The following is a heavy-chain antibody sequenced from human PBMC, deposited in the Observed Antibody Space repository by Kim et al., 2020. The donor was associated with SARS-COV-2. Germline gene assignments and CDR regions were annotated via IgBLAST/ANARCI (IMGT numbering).Heavy chain of an antibody. J-gene: IGHJ6*02. V-gene: IGHV4-4*08. CDR3: ARLGIATRGMDV. D-gene: IGHD6-13*01. Sequence: SPPHPTRRVTISVDTSKNQFSLKLSSVTAADTAVYYCARLGIATRGMDVWGQGTTVTVSS.